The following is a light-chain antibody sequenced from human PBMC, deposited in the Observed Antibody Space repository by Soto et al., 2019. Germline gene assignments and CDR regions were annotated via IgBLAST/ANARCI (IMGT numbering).Light chain of an antibody. Sequence: IQLTQSPSSLSASVLDIVTTTCRASQSISNWLAWYQQKPGKAPKLLIYKTSNLESGVPSRFSGSGSGTEFSLTISSLQPDDFATYYCQQYKSFSLTFGGGTKVDIK. CDR2: KTS. V-gene: IGKV1-5*03. CDR1: QSISNW. CDR3: QQYKSFSLT. J-gene: IGKJ4*01.